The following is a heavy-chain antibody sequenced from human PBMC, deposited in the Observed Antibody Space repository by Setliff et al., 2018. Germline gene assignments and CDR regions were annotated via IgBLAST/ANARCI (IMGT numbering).Heavy chain of an antibody. CDR2: IKQDGSEK. J-gene: IGHJ6*03. V-gene: IGHV3-7*01. Sequence: GGSLRLSCAASGFTFSSYWMSWVRQAPGKGLEWVANIKQDGSEKYYVDSVKGRFTISRDNAKNSLYLQMNSLRAEDTAVYYCARDHGIVPGVDYMDVWGKGTTVTVSS. CDR1: GFTFSSYW. CDR3: ARDHGIVPGVDYMDV. D-gene: IGHD1-26*01.